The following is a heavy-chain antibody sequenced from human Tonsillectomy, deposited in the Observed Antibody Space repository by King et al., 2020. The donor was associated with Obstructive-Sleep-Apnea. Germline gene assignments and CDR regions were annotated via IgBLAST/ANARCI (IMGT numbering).Heavy chain of an antibody. CDR1: GFTFSSYA. V-gene: IGHV3-23*04. J-gene: IGHJ4*02. CDR3: AKAPDPDYYDSPDYYYPPYYFDY. D-gene: IGHD3-22*01. Sequence: VQLVESGGGLVQPGGSLRLSCAVSGFTFSSYAMTWVRQAPGKGLEWVSTISGRGSNTYYADSVKGRFTISRDNSKNTLYLQMNSLRAEDTAVYYCAKAPDPDYYDSPDYYYPPYYFDYWGQGTLVTVSS. CDR2: ISGRGSNT.